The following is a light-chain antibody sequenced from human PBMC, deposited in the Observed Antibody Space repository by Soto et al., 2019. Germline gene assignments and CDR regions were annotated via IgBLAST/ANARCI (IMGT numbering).Light chain of an antibody. CDR1: SSDVGGYNS. CDR3: SSYTSSSTLA. J-gene: IGLJ1*01. Sequence: QSALTQPASVSGSTGQSITISCTGTSSDVGGYNSVSWYQQHPGKAPKLMIYDVSNRPSGVSNRFSGSKSGNTASLTISGLQAEDEADYYCSSYTSSSTLAFGTGTKVTVL. CDR2: DVS. V-gene: IGLV2-14*01.